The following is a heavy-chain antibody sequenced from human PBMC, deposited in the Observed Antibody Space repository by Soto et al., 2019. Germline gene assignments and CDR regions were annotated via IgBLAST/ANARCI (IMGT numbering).Heavy chain of an antibody. V-gene: IGHV4-39*01. CDR3: ARPHARFWSGYYTFYMDV. J-gene: IGHJ6*03. CDR2: IYYSGST. CDR1: GGSISSSSYY. D-gene: IGHD3-3*01. Sequence: SETLSLTCTVSGGSISSSSYYWGWIRQPPGKGLEWIGSIYYSGSTYYNPSLKSRVTISVDTSKNQFSLKLSSVTAADTAVYYCARPHARFWSGYYTFYMDVWGKGTTVTVSS.